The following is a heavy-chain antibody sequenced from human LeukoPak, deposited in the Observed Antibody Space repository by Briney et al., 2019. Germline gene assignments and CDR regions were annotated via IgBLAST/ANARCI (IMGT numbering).Heavy chain of an antibody. CDR2: ISGSGGST. Sequence: GGSLRLSCAASGFTFSSYAMSWVRQAPGKGLEWVSAISGSGGSTYYADSVKGRFTISRDNSKNTLYLQMNSLRAEDTAVYYCAKITGDIVVVPAASYYYYGMDVWGKGTTVTVSS. V-gene: IGHV3-23*01. D-gene: IGHD2-2*01. CDR1: GFTFSSYA. CDR3: AKITGDIVVVPAASYYYYGMDV. J-gene: IGHJ6*04.